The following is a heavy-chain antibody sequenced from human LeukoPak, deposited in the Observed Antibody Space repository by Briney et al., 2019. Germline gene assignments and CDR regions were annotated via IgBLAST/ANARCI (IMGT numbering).Heavy chain of an antibody. J-gene: IGHJ4*02. Sequence: SVKVSCKASGGTFSSYAISWVRQAPGQGLEWMGGIIPIFGTANYAQKFQGRVTITADESTSTAYMELSSLRSEDTAVYYCARSYGGNSGHDYWGQGTLVTVSS. D-gene: IGHD4-23*01. CDR3: ARSYGGNSGHDY. CDR2: IIPIFGTA. V-gene: IGHV1-69*13. CDR1: GGTFSSYA.